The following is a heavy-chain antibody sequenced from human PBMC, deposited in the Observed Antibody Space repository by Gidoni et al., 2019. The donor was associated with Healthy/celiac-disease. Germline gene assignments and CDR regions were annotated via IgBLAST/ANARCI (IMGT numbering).Heavy chain of an antibody. Sequence: EVQLVESGGGLVKPGGSLRLSCAATGFTFSNAWRNWVRQAPGKGLEWVGRMKGKTDGGTTDYAAPVKGRFTISRDDSKNTPYLQMNSLKTEDTAVYYCTTKGAAAGTTRGFFDYWGQGTLVTVSS. CDR1: GFTFSNAW. D-gene: IGHD6-13*01. CDR3: TTKGAAAGTTRGFFDY. V-gene: IGHV3-15*07. CDR2: MKGKTDGGTT. J-gene: IGHJ4*02.